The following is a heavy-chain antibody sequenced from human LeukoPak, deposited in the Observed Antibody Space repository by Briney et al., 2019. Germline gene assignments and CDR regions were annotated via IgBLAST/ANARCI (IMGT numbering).Heavy chain of an antibody. J-gene: IGHJ4*02. D-gene: IGHD1-26*01. CDR3: ARATYSGGYYFDQ. CDR1: GFTFSGYA. Sequence: GGSLRLSCAASGFTFSGYAMNWVRQAPGKGLEWVAVTSYDGSDKYYADSVKGRFTISRDNSKNTLYLQMSSLRTEDTAVYHCARATYSGGYYFDQWGQGILVTVSS. CDR2: TSYDGSDK. V-gene: IGHV3-30-3*01.